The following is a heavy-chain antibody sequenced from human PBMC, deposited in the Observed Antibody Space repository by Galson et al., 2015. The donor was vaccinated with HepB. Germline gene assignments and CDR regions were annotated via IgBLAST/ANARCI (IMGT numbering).Heavy chain of an antibody. J-gene: IGHJ4*02. D-gene: IGHD2-15*01. CDR2: ISGSGDNT. CDR3: AKVNARRCSGGTCFPYYFDY. V-gene: IGHV3-23*01. CDR1: GFTFTSYA. Sequence: SLRLSCAASGFTFTSYAMSWVRQAPGKGLEWVSTISGSGDNTYYADSVKGRFTISRDNSRNTLYLQMNSLRAEDTAVYYCAKVNARRCSGGTCFPYYFDYWGQGTLVTVSS.